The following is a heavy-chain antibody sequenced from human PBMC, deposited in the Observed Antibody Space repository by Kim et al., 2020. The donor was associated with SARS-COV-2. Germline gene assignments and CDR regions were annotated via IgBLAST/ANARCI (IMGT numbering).Heavy chain of an antibody. J-gene: IGHJ5*02. V-gene: IGHV1-24*01. CDR2: LDPEDGET. CDR1: GYTLIELS. CDR3: ATGSPLNRGWFDP. Sequence: ASVKVSCKVSGYTLIELSIHWVRQAPGKGLECMGGLDPEDGETIYAQNFQGRVTMTEDTSTDTAYMELSSLRSEDTAVYYFATGSPLNRGWFDPWGQGTLVTVSS.